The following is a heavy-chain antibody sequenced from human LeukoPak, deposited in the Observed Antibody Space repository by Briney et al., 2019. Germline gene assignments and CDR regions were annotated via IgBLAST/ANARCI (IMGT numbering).Heavy chain of an antibody. V-gene: IGHV4-34*01. CDR3: ARLGRTITMVRGVTTIYYYYYYMDV. Sequence: SETLSLTCAVYGESFSGYYWTWIRQPPGKGLEWIGEINHSGSTNYNPSLKSRVTISVDTSKNQFSLKLSSVTAADTAVYYCARLGRTITMVRGVTTIYYYYYYMDVWGKGTTVTISS. CDR2: INHSGST. J-gene: IGHJ6*03. D-gene: IGHD3-10*01. CDR1: GESFSGYY.